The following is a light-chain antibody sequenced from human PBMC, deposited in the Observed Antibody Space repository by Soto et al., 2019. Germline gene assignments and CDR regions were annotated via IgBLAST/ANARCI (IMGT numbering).Light chain of an antibody. CDR2: GAS. J-gene: IGKJ5*01. CDR3: QQYGGSPIT. V-gene: IGKV3-20*01. Sequence: EVVLTQSPGTLSLSPGDRATLSCGASQSVTSKLAWYQQKPGQAPRLLISGASNRATGIPDRFSGSGSGTDFTLTISRLEPADFALYFCQQYGGSPITFGLGTRLEIK. CDR1: QSVTSK.